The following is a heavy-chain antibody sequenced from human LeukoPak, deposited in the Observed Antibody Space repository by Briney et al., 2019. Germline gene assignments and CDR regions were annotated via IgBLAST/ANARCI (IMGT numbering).Heavy chain of an antibody. D-gene: IGHD3-9*01. V-gene: IGHV3-48*01. J-gene: IGHJ4*02. CDR3: ARDLTGDARDFDY. CDR2: ISSSSSTI. Sequence: GGSLRLSCAASGFTFSSYSMNWLRQAPGKGLEWVSYISSSSSTIYYADSVKGRFTISRDNAKNSLYLQMNSLRAEDTAVYYCARDLTGDARDFDYWGQGTLVTVSA. CDR1: GFTFSSYS.